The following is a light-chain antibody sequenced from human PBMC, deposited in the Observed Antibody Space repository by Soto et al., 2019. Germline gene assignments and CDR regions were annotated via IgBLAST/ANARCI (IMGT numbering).Light chain of an antibody. J-gene: IGLJ3*02. Sequence: QSVLTQPPSASGTPGQRVTISCSGSSSNIGYKTVNWYQQLPGTAPKLLIYSDNERPSGVPARFSGSKSGTSASLAISGLQSEDEADYYCAVWDNSLSGWVFGGGTKLTVL. CDR1: SSNIGYKT. CDR3: AVWDNSLSGWV. V-gene: IGLV1-44*01. CDR2: SDN.